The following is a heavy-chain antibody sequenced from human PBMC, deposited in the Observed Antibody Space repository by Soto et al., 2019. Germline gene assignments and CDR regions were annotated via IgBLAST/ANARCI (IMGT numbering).Heavy chain of an antibody. CDR1: GYTFTGYY. CDR3: ARNYLDDFWSAFSY. CDR2: INPNSGGT. Sequence: ASVKVSCKASGYTFTGYYMHWVRQAPGQGLEWMGWINPNSGGTNYAQKFQGWVTMTRDTSISTAYMELSRLRSDDTAVYYCARNYLDDFWSAFSYWGQGTLVTVSS. V-gene: IGHV1-2*04. D-gene: IGHD3-3*01. J-gene: IGHJ4*02.